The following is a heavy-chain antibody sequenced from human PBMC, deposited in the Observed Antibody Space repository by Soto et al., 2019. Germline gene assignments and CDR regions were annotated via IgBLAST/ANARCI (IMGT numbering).Heavy chain of an antibody. D-gene: IGHD4-17*01. CDR1: GFTSSSYG. CDR2: ISYDGSNK. J-gene: IGHJ4*02. Sequence: QVQLVESGGGVVQPGRSLRLSCAAPGFTSSSYGLHWVRQAPGKGLGGVAVISYDGSNKYYADSVKGRFTISRDNSKNTLYLQMNSLRAEDTAVYYCAKSDYGDYTPNFDYWGQGTLVTVSS. CDR3: AKSDYGDYTPNFDY. V-gene: IGHV3-30*18.